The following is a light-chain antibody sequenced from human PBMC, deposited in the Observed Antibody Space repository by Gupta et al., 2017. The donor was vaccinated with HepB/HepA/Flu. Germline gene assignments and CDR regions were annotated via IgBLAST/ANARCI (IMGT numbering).Light chain of an antibody. CDR1: QSVSSY. J-gene: IGKJ4*01. CDR2: DAS. V-gene: IGKV3-11*01. CDR3: QQRSNWLT. Sequence: EIVLTQSPATLSLSPGERATLSCRASQSVSSYLAWYQQKPGQAPRLLIYDASNRATGIPDRFSGSGSGTDFTLTSSSLETEDCAVYYWQQRSNWLTFGGGTKVEIK.